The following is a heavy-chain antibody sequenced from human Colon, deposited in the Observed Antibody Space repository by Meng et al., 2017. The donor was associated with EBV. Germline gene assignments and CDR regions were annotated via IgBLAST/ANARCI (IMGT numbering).Heavy chain of an antibody. CDR2: IYHRGST. J-gene: IGHJ4*02. CDR3: ARVGAYCGGDCYHPR. Sequence: QLHSQASAPGLAKPSGTLSLTCAVSGGSLSSRTWWSWVRQPPGKGLEWIGEIYHRGSTNYNPSLKSRVTISVDESKNQFSLRLSSVTAADTAVYYCARVGAYCGGDCYHPRWGQGTLVTVSS. D-gene: IGHD2-21*02. V-gene: IGHV4-4*02. CDR1: GGSLSSRTW.